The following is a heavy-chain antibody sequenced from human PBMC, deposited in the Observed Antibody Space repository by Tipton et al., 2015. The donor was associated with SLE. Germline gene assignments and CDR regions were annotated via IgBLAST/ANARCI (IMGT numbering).Heavy chain of an antibody. CDR1: GFTFHNYW. D-gene: IGHD6-19*01. CDR3: ARAPTISVAGTTDPVGMDV. CDR2: LSTDGSVI. J-gene: IGHJ6*02. V-gene: IGHV3-74*01. Sequence: SLRLSCAASGFTFHNYWMHWVRQAPGKGLGWVSCLSTDGSVITYADSVKGRLTISRDNAKNTLYLQMRSLRVEDTGIYYCARAPTISVAGTTDPVGMDVWGPGTRVTVSS.